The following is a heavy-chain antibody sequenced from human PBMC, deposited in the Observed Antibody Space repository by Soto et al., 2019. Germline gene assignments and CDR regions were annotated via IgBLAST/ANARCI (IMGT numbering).Heavy chain of an antibody. D-gene: IGHD6-19*01. J-gene: IGHJ4*02. CDR1: GGSISSGGYY. Sequence: QVELQESGPGLVKPSQTLSLTCTVSGGSISSGGYYWSWVRQHPGKGLEWIGYIYDSGSTYYNPSLKSRVTRSIDTSKNQFSLKLTSVTAADTAVYYCASQATGWDPDYWGQGTLVTVSS. CDR3: ASQATGWDPDY. CDR2: IYDSGST. V-gene: IGHV4-31*03.